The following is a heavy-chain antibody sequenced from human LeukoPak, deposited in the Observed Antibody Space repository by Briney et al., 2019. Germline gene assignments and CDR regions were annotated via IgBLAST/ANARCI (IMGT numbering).Heavy chain of an antibody. CDR1: GGSISSYY. Sequence: SETLSLTCTVSGGSISSYYWSWIRQPRGKGLEWIGSIYYSGSTNYNPSLKSRVTISVDTSKNQLSLKLSSVTAADTAVYYCARTRYSSSSLYYYYYYGMDVRGQGTTVTVSS. CDR3: ARTRYSSSSLYYYYYYGMDV. CDR2: IYYSGST. J-gene: IGHJ6*02. V-gene: IGHV4-59*08. D-gene: IGHD6-6*01.